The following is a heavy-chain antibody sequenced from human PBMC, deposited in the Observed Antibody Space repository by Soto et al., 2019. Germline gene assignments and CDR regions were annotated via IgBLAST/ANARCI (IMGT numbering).Heavy chain of an antibody. CDR2: ISYDGSNK. D-gene: IGHD3-22*01. Sequence: QVQLVESGGGVVQPGRSLRLSCAASGFTFSSYAMHWVRQAPGKGLEWVAVISYDGSNKYYADSVKGRFTISRDNSKNTLYLQMNSLRAEDTAVYYCARSLGDYYDSSGYYGLGFDYWGQGTLVTVSS. V-gene: IGHV3-30-3*01. CDR1: GFTFSSYA. J-gene: IGHJ4*02. CDR3: ARSLGDYYDSSGYYGLGFDY.